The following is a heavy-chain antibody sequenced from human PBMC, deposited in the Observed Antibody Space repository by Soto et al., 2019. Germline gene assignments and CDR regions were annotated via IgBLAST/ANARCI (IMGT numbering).Heavy chain of an antibody. V-gene: IGHV3-9*01. CDR2: ISWNGVSI. CDR3: AKDSGLPYSYYYGMDV. Sequence: SLRLSCVASGFTFDDYAMHWVRQAPGKGLEWVSGISWNGVSIGYADSVKGRFTISRDNAENSLYLQMTSLRVEDTSLYYCAKDSGLPYSYYYGMDVWGQGTTVTVSS. CDR1: GFTFDDYA. D-gene: IGHD3-9*01. J-gene: IGHJ6*02.